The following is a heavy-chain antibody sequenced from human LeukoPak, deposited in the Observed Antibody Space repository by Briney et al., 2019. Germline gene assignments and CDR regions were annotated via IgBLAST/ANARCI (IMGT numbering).Heavy chain of an antibody. J-gene: IGHJ4*02. CDR1: GGSISSYY. V-gene: IGHV4-59*01. Sequence: HSETLSLTCTVSGGSISSYYWSWIRQPPGKGLEWIGYIYYSGSTNYNPSLKSRVTISVDTSKNQFSLKLSSVTAADTAVYYCARAAAPIFYFDYWGQGTLVTVAS. CDR2: IYYSGST. D-gene: IGHD6-6*01. CDR3: ARAAAPIFYFDY.